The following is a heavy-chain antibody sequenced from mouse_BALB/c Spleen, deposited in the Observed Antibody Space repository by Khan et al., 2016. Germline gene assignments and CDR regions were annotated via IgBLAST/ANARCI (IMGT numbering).Heavy chain of an antibody. D-gene: IGHD1-1*01. J-gene: IGHJ3*01. Sequence: QIQLVQSGPELKKPGETVKISCKATGYTFTNYGMNWVKQAPGKGLKWMGWINTNTGEPTYAEELKGRFAFSLETSASTAYLQINNLKNEDTATXYCAEDYYGSNWFAYWGQGTLVTVSA. CDR3: AEDYYGSNWFAY. CDR2: INTNTGEP. V-gene: IGHV9-3*02. CDR1: GYTFTNYG.